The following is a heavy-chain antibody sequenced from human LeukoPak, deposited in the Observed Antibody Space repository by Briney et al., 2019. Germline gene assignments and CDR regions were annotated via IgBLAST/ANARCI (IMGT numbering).Heavy chain of an antibody. J-gene: IGHJ4*02. CDR1: GFTFSNAW. V-gene: IGHV3-15*01. Sequence: PGGSLRLSCAASGFTFSNAWMSWVRQAPGKGLEWVGRIKSKTDGGTTDYAAPVKGRFTISRDDSKNTLYLQMNSLKTEDTAAYYCTTDPTPSIVVPADFDYWGQGTLVTVSS. D-gene: IGHD2-2*01. CDR2: IKSKTDGGTT. CDR3: TTDPTPSIVVPADFDY.